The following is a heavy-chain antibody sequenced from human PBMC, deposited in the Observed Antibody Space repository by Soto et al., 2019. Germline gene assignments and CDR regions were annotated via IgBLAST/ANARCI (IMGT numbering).Heavy chain of an antibody. CDR2: IRSKNNDYAT. V-gene: IGHV3-73*02. Sequence: EELLVESGGGLVQPGGSLKLSCTASGFSLRDSSIYWVRQASGKGLEWVGRIRSKNNDYATAYGAPVKGRFIMSRDDSRNTAYLKMESLKTEDTAVYFCSRFLHCTRIRCYGELWGQGTLVTVSS. CDR1: GFSLRDSS. J-gene: IGHJ4*02. D-gene: IGHD2-2*01. CDR3: SRFLHCTRIRCYGEL.